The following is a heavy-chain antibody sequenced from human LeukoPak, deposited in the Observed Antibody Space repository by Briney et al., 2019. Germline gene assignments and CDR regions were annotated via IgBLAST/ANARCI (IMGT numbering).Heavy chain of an antibody. CDR3: AKDPDPYQLVPGGYYGMDV. D-gene: IGHD2-2*01. V-gene: IGHV3-30*18. J-gene: IGHJ6*01. CDR2: ISYDASNK. Sequence: GGSLRLSCAASGFTFSSHGMHWVRQAPGKGLEWVAVISYDASNKYYTDSVKGRFTISRDNSKNTLYLQMNSLRTEDTAVYYCAKDPDPYQLVPGGYYGMDVWGQGTTVTVSS. CDR1: GFTFSSHG.